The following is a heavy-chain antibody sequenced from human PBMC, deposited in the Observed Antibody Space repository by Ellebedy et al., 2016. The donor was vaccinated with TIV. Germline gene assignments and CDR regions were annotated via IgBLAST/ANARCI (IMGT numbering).Heavy chain of an antibody. V-gene: IGHV4-59*01. CDR2: IYHNGDT. CDR3: ARSLAVAGSTWWNYGMDV. J-gene: IGHJ6*02. CDR1: GGSISRYY. Sequence: MPSETLSLTCTVSGGSISRYYWSWIRQPPGKGLEWIGYIYHNGDTKNNPSLKSRVTISVDKSKNQFSLKVSSVTAADTAVYFCARSLAVAGSTWWNYGMDVWGQGTTVTVSS. D-gene: IGHD6-19*01.